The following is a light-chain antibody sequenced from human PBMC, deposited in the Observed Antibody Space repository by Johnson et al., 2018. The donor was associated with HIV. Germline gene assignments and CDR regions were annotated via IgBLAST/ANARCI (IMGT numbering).Light chain of an antibody. Sequence: QSVLTQPPSVSAAPGQKVTISCSGSSSNIGNNYVSWYQQLPGTAPKLLIYENNKRPSGIPDRFSGSKSGTSATLGITGLQTGDEADYYCGTWDSSLSVKNDVFGTATKVTVV. CDR1: SSNIGNNY. J-gene: IGLJ1*01. V-gene: IGLV1-51*02. CDR2: ENN. CDR3: GTWDSSLSVKNDV.